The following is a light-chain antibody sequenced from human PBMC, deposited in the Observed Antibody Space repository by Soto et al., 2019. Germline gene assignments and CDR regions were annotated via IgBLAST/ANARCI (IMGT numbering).Light chain of an antibody. CDR3: QQLNSYPSPLT. J-gene: IGKJ4*01. CDR1: QGISSY. CDR2: AAS. V-gene: IGKV1-9*01. Sequence: IQLTQSPSSLSASVGDRVTITCRASQGISSYLAWYQQKPGKAPKLLIYAASTLQIGVPSRFSGSGSGTDFTLTISSLQPEDFATYYCQQLNSYPSPLTFGGGTKVEIK.